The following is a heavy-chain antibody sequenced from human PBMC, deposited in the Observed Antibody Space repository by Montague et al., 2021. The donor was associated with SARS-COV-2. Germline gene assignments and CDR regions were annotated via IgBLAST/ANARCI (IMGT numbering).Heavy chain of an antibody. CDR3: ARAYCGGDCNYLYIWFDS. V-gene: IGHV4-38-2*02. Sequence: SETLSLTCSVSGYSISSGYFWGWIRQPPGKGLEWFGAIYHGGFTHYNPSLKSRLTMSLDTPKNQFSLRLSSVTAADAAIYYCARAYCGGDCNYLYIWFDSWGQGALVTVS. D-gene: IGHD2-21*01. CDR1: GYSISSGYF. J-gene: IGHJ5*01. CDR2: IYHGGFT.